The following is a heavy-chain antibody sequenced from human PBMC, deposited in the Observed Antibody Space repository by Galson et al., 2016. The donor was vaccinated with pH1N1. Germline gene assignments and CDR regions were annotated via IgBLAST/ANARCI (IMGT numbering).Heavy chain of an antibody. CDR3: ATAGPLVREILYYSYAMDV. CDR1: GGTFSNSA. V-gene: IGHV1-69*06. J-gene: IGHJ6*02. Sequence: SCKASGGTFSNSAISWVRQAPGQGLEWMGGISPIFGSINYAQRFQGRVTVSADIFTNTAYMELSRLRSEDTAIYYCATAGPLVREILYYSYAMDVWGQGTTATVSS. D-gene: IGHD3-10*01. CDR2: ISPIFGSI.